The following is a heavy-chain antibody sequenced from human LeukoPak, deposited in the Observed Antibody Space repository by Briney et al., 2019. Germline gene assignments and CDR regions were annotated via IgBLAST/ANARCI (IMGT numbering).Heavy chain of an antibody. J-gene: IGHJ6*03. CDR1: GYTFTSYG. D-gene: IGHD2-2*01. V-gene: IGHV1-18*01. Sequence: ASVKVSCKASGYTFTSYGISWVRQAPGQGLEWMGWISAYNGNTNYAQKLQGRVTMTTDTSTSTAYMELRSLRSDDTAVYYCARDGYCSSTSCPLDLYYYYMDVWGKGTTVTVSS. CDR3: ARDGYCSSTSCPLDLYYYYMDV. CDR2: ISAYNGNT.